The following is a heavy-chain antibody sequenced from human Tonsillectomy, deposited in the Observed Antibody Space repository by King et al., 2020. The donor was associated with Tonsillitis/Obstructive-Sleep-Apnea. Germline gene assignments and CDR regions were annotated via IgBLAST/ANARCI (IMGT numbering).Heavy chain of an antibody. J-gene: IGHJ4*02. CDR3: AREVIVTSIRGDYFDY. CDR2: INHSGST. Sequence: QLQQWGAGLLKPSETLSLICAVYGGSFSGYYWSWIRQPPGKGLEWVGEINHSGSTNYNPSLKSRVTISIDTSKNQFSLKLSSVTAADTAVYYCAREVIVTSIRGDYFDYWGQGTLVTVSS. CDR1: GGSFSGYY. D-gene: IGHD3-22*01. V-gene: IGHV4-34*01.